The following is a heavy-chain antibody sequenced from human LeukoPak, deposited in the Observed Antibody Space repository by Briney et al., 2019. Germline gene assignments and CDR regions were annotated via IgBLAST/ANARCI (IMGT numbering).Heavy chain of an antibody. CDR3: AKDLKDIVVVPAAIPDSPFDY. J-gene: IGHJ4*02. V-gene: IGHV3-23*01. D-gene: IGHD2-2*02. CDR1: GFSFSIHG. Sequence: GGSLRLSCAASGFSFSIHGMGWVRRAPGKGLEWVSAISGSGGSTYYADSVKGRFTISRNNSKNTLYLQMNSLRAEDTAVYYCAKDLKDIVVVPAAIPDSPFDYWGQGTLVTVSS. CDR2: ISGSGGST.